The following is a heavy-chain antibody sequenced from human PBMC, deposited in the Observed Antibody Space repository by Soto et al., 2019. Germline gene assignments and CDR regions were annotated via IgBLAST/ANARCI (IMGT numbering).Heavy chain of an antibody. J-gene: IGHJ6*02. CDR2: IYHSGST. V-gene: IGHV4-38-2*01. CDR1: GYSISSGYY. Sequence: PSETLSLTCAVSGYSISSGYYWGWIRQPPGKGLEWIGSIYHSGSTYYNPSLKSRVTISVDTSKNQFSLKLSSVTAADTAVYYCARVQSGPGGGHYGVDVWGQGAAVTVSS. CDR3: ARVQSGPGGGHYGVDV. D-gene: IGHD1-1*01.